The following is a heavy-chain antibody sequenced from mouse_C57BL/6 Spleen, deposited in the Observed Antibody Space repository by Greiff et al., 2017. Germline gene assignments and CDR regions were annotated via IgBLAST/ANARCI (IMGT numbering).Heavy chain of an antibody. CDR3: ATFYDGFPWFAY. D-gene: IGHD2-3*01. Sequence: EVQLQQSGAELVRPGASVKLSCTASGFNIKDYYMHWVKQRPEQGLEWIGRIDPEDGDTEYAPKFQGKATMTADTSSNTAYLQLSSLTSEDTAVYYCATFYDGFPWFAYWGQGTLVTVSA. CDR1: GFNIKDYY. J-gene: IGHJ3*01. CDR2: IDPEDGDT. V-gene: IGHV14-1*01.